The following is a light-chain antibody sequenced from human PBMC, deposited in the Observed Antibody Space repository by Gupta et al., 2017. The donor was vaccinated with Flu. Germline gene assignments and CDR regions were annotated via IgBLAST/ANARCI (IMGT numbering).Light chain of an antibody. CDR2: RNN. CDR1: NIGSRN. Sequence: SNELTQPFSVSVALGQTATITCGGNNIGSRNVHWYQQKPGQAPVLIIYRNNNRPSGIPERFSGSKSENTAALTINGAQAGDEADYYCHAWDSFTASVFGGGTKVTVL. J-gene: IGLJ3*02. V-gene: IGLV3-9*01. CDR3: HAWDSFTASV.